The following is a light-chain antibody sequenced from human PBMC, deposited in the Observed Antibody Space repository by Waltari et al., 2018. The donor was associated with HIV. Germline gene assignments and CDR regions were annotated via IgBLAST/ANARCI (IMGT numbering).Light chain of an antibody. Sequence: QTVVTQEPSLTVSPGGTVTLTCASSTGAVTSGNSPNWFQQKPGQAPRPLIYSTSDKHSWTPARCSGALLGGKAALTLSGVQPEDEAEYYCLLDFGGGQQGVFGGGTKLTVL. CDR3: LLDFGGGQQGV. J-gene: IGLJ3*02. CDR2: STS. V-gene: IGLV7-43*01. CDR1: TGAVTSGNS.